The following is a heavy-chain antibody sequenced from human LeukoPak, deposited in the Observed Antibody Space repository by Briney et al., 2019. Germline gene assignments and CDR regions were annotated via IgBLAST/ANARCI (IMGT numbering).Heavy chain of an antibody. D-gene: IGHD3-10*01. CDR3: AKLAKYFYGSETFYFFEX. CDR1: GFSFTADW. CDR2: INQDETEK. V-gene: IGHV3-7*01. Sequence: VGSLRLSCAASGFSFTADWMSWGRQTPGKGLEWVSNINQDETEKYYVDSVKGRFTISRDNGKNSLYLQMNSLRVEDTAVYYCAKLAKYFYGSETFYFFEXXXQGXPVT. J-gene: IGHJ4*02.